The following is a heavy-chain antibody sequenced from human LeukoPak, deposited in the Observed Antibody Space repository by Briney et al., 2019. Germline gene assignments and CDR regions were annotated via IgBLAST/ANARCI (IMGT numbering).Heavy chain of an antibody. CDR2: IIPILGIA. J-gene: IGHJ3*02. Sequence: SVKVSCKASGGTFSSYAISWVRQAPGLGLEWMGRIIPILGIANYAQKFQGRVTITADKSTSTAYMELSSLRSEDTAVYYCARRYCGGDCYGAFDIWGQGTMVTVSS. CDR1: GGTFSSYA. CDR3: ARRYCGGDCYGAFDI. V-gene: IGHV1-69*04. D-gene: IGHD2-21*02.